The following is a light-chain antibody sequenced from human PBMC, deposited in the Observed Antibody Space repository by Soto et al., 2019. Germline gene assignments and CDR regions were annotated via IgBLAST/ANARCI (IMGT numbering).Light chain of an antibody. V-gene: IGKV4-1*01. Sequence: DIVLTQSPHSLAVSLGERATINCKSSRSVLYSSNNKNYLAWYQQKKGQPPKLXIYWASTRESGVPDRFSGSGYGTDFNLTISSLQAEDVAVYYCQQYYSTPRTFGQGTKVDIK. CDR1: RSVLYSSNNKNY. CDR2: WAS. J-gene: IGKJ1*01. CDR3: QQYYSTPRT.